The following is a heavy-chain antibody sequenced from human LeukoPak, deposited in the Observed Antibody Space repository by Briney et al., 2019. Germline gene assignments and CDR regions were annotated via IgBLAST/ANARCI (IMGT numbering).Heavy chain of an antibody. CDR1: GFTFSSYA. Sequence: PGGSLRLSCEASGFTFSSYAMRWVRQAPGKGLEWVSGISTNGGRPSYAHSVKGRHTISRDNPRNMLYMEMNSLRAEDTAVYYCSVMHRYYDGSGYSVQWGQETLGTVSS. D-gene: IGHD3-22*01. J-gene: IGHJ4*02. CDR3: SVMHRYYDGSGYSVQ. V-gene: IGHV3-23*01. CDR2: ISTNGGRP.